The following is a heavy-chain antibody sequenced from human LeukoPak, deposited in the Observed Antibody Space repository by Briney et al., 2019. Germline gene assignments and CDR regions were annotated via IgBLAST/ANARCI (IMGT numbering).Heavy chain of an antibody. J-gene: IGHJ6*04. Sequence: GRSLRLSCAASGFTFSSYGMDWVRQAPGKGLEWVAVIWYDGSNKYYADSVKGRFTISRDNSKNTLYLQMNSLRAEDTAVYYCARDTGRGVALYGMDVWGKGTTVTVSS. CDR1: GFTFSSYG. CDR3: ARDTGRGVALYGMDV. V-gene: IGHV3-33*01. D-gene: IGHD3-10*01. CDR2: IWYDGSNK.